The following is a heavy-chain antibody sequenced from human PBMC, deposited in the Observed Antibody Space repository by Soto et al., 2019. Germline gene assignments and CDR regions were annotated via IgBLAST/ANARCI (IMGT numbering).Heavy chain of an antibody. Sequence: GGSLRLSCAASGFTFSSYDMHWVRQATGKGLEWVSAIGTAGDTYYPGSVKGRFTISRENAKNSLYLQMNSLRAGDTAVYYCARVAPGSYAFDYWGQGTLVTVS. CDR2: IGTAGDT. J-gene: IGHJ4*02. V-gene: IGHV3-13*01. CDR1: GFTFSSYD. CDR3: ARVAPGSYAFDY. D-gene: IGHD1-26*01.